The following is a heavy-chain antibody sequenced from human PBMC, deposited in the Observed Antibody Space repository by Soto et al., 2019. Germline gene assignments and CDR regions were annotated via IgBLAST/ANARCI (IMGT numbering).Heavy chain of an antibody. CDR1: GGSFSGYY. CDR2: INHSGST. Sequence: QVQLQQWGAGLLKPSETLSLTCAVYGGSFSGYYWSWIRQPPGKGLEWIGEINHSGSTNYNPSLKSRVTISVDTSKNQFSLKLSSVTAADTAVYYCASSSTVYYYYGMDVWGQGTTVIVSS. D-gene: IGHD4-17*01. CDR3: ASSSTVYYYYGMDV. J-gene: IGHJ6*02. V-gene: IGHV4-34*01.